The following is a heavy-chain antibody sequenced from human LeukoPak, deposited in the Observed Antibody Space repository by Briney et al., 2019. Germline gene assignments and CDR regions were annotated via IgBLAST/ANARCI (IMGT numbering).Heavy chain of an antibody. CDR2: FDPEDGET. CDR1: GYTLTELS. J-gene: IGHJ4*02. Sequence: GASVKVPCKASGYTLTELSMHWVRQAPGKGLEWMGGFDPEDGETIYAQKFQGRVTMTEDTSTDTAYMELSSLRSEDTAVYYCATIRGYGDTLYLYYFDYWGQGTLVTVSS. CDR3: ATIRGYGDTLYLYYFDY. V-gene: IGHV1-24*01. D-gene: IGHD5-12*01.